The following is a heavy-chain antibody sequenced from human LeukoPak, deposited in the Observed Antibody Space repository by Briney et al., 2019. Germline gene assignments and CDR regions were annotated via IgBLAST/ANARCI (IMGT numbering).Heavy chain of an antibody. Sequence: SGGSLRLCCAASGFTVSSNYMSWVRQAPGKGLEWVSVIYSGGSTYYADSVKGRFTISRDNSKNTLYLQMNSLRAEDTAVYYCASTFYGDSPPYWGQGTLVTVSS. V-gene: IGHV3-66*01. CDR3: ASTFYGDSPPY. D-gene: IGHD4-17*01. CDR2: IYSGGST. J-gene: IGHJ4*02. CDR1: GFTVSSNY.